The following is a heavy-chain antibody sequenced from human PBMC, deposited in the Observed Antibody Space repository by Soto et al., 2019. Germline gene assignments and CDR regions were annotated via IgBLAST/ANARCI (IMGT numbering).Heavy chain of an antibody. D-gene: IGHD3-3*01. CDR2: MNPNSGNT. CDR3: AREVRFLEWLDANWFDP. CDR1: GYTFTSYD. Sequence: ASVKVSCKASGYTFTSYDINWVRQATGQGLEWMGWMNPNSGNTGYAQKFQGRVTMTRNTSISTAYMELSSLRSEDTAVYYCAREVRFLEWLDANWFDPWGQGTLVTVSS. V-gene: IGHV1-8*01. J-gene: IGHJ5*02.